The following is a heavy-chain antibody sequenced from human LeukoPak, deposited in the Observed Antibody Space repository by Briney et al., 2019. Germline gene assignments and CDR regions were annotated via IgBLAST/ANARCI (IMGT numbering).Heavy chain of an antibody. J-gene: IGHJ4*02. CDR2: IRFDGSNE. V-gene: IGHV3-30*02. D-gene: IGHD3-3*01. CDR3: AKRNTYYDFWSGLDY. CDR1: GFTFSSYG. Sequence: QPGGSLRLSCAASGFTFSSYGMHWVRKAPGKGLEWVAFIRFDGSNEYYADSVKGRFTISRDNSKNTLFLQMNSLRAEDTAVYYCAKRNTYYDFWSGLDYWGQGTLVTVSS.